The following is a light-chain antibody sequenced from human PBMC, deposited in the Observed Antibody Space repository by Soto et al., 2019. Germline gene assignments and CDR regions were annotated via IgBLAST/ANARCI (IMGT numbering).Light chain of an antibody. V-gene: IGLV1-40*01. CDR2: GNS. J-gene: IGLJ3*02. CDR3: QAYDSSLSNWV. Sequence: QSVLTQPPSVSGAPGQRVTISCTGSSSNIGAGYDVHWYQQLPGTAPKFFVYGNSNRPSGVPDRFSGSKSGTSASLAITGLQAEDEADYYCQAYDSSLSNWVFGGGTKLTVL. CDR1: SSNIGAGYD.